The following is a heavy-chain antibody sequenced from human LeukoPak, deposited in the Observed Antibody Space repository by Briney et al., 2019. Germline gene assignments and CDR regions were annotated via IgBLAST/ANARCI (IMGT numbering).Heavy chain of an antibody. CDR3: ARRIAVAEWRNWFDP. CDR2: IYYSGST. CDR1: GGSISSYY. Sequence: SETLSLTCTVSGGSISSYYWSWIRQPPGKGLEWIGYIYYSGSTNYNPSLKSRVTISVDTSKNQFSLKLSSVTAADTAVYYCARRIAVAEWRNWFDPWGQGTLVTVSS. V-gene: IGHV4-59*08. J-gene: IGHJ5*02. D-gene: IGHD6-19*01.